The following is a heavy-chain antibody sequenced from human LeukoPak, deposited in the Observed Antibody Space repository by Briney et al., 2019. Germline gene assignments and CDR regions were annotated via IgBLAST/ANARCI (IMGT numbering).Heavy chain of an antibody. V-gene: IGHV3-66*01. CDR1: GFTVSSNY. J-gene: IGHJ4*02. CDR3: ARAISPGIAVAGYLY. D-gene: IGHD6-19*01. Sequence: GGSLRLSCAASGFTVSSNYMSWVRQAPGKGLEWVSVIYSGGSTYYADSVKGRFTISRDNSKNTLYLQMNSLRAEDTAVYYCARAISPGIAVAGYLYWGQGTLVTVSS. CDR2: IYSGGST.